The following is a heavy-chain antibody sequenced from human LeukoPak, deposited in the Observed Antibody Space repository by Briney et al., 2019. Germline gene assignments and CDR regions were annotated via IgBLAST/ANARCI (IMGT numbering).Heavy chain of an antibody. CDR2: INPHSGGT. CDR1: GYTFTSYA. J-gene: IGHJ4*02. V-gene: IGHV1-2*02. CDR3: ARVVNRMTSFFLLF. Sequence: ASVKVSCKASGYTFTSYAMNWVRQAPGQGPEWMGWINPHSGGTNYAQKFRGRVTMTRDTSISTTYMELSRLTSDDTAVYYCARVVNRMTSFFLLFWGQGTLVTVSS. D-gene: IGHD3-3*01.